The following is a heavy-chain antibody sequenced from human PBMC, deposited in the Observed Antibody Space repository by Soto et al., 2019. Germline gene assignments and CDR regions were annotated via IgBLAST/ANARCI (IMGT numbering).Heavy chain of an antibody. V-gene: IGHV3-23*01. CDR2: ISAGGANT. J-gene: IGHJ5*02. CDR1: GFTFSTYA. D-gene: IGHD2-2*01. CDR3: AKHSEYQLLSWFDP. Sequence: VQLLESGGGLIQPGGSLRLSCAASGFTFSTYAMSWVRQAPGKGLEWVSGISAGGANTFYADSVRGRFTITRDNSKNTLDLHISSLRAEDTALYYCAKHSEYQLLSWFDPWGQGTLVTVSS.